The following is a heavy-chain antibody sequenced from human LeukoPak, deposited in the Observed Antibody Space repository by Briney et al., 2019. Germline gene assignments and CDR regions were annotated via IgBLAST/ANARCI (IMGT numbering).Heavy chain of an antibody. CDR3: ARPYSSSWSEFDY. D-gene: IGHD6-13*01. CDR1: GFSFDDYA. J-gene: IGHJ4*02. Sequence: PGRSLRLSCAASGFSFDDYAMHWVRRAPGKGLEWVSGISWNSGSIGYADSVKGRFTISRDNAKKSLYLQMNSLRAEDTALYYCARPYSSSWSEFDYWGQGTLVTVSS. CDR2: ISWNSGSI. V-gene: IGHV3-9*01.